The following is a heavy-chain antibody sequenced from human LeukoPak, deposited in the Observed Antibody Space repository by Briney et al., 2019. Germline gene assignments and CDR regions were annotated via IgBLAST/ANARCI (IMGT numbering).Heavy chain of an antibody. V-gene: IGHV5-51*01. CDR1: GYSFTNYW. CDR3: ARSSYDYGGNTDY. Sequence: GESLKISCKGSGYSFTNYWIGWVRQMPGKGLEWMGIIYPGDSDTRYSPSFQGQVTISADKSTSTAYLQWSSLKASDTAMYYCARSSYDYGGNTDYWGQGTLVTVSS. J-gene: IGHJ4*02. CDR2: IYPGDSDT. D-gene: IGHD4-23*01.